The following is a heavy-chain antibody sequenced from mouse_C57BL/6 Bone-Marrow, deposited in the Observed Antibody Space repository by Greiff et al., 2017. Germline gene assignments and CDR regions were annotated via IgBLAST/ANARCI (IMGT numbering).Heavy chain of an antibody. CDR2: IYPGSGST. CDR1: GYTFTSYW. V-gene: IGHV1-55*01. J-gene: IGHJ2*01. CDR3: ARGGIYYDYFYFDY. D-gene: IGHD2-4*01. Sequence: QVQLQQPGAELVKPGASVKMSCKASGYTFTSYWITWVKQRPGQGLEWIGDIYPGSGSTNYNEKFKSKATLTVDTSSSTAYMQLSSLTSEDSAVYYCARGGIYYDYFYFDYWGQGTTLTVSS.